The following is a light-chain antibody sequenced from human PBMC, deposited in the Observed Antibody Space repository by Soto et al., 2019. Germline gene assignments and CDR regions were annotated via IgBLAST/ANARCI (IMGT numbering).Light chain of an antibody. CDR1: SSDVGGYDF. J-gene: IGLJ1*01. CDR2: EVS. Sequence: QSVLTQPASVSGSPGQSITISCTGTSSDVGGYDFVSWYQHHPGKAPKLMIYEVSTRPSGVSDRFSGSKSGNTASLTISGLQAEDEAEYYCSSYTSDWGVFGTGTKVTVL. CDR3: SSYTSDWGV. V-gene: IGLV2-14*01.